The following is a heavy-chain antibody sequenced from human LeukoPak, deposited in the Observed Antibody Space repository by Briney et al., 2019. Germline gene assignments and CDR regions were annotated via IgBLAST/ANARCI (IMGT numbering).Heavy chain of an antibody. V-gene: IGHV4-61*02. CDR3: ARELDTAMVYYMDV. J-gene: IGHJ6*03. CDR2: ISSSGST. CDR1: GDSISSGDYY. Sequence: SETLSLTCTVSGDSISSGDYYWSWIRQPAGKGLEWIGRISSSGSTNYNPSLKSRVTISVDTSKNQFSLRLSSVTAADTAVYYCARELDTAMVYYMDVWGKGTTVTVSS. D-gene: IGHD5-18*01.